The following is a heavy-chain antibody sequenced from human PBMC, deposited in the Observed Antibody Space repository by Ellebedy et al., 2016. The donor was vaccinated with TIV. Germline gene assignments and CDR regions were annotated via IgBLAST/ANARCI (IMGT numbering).Heavy chain of an antibody. CDR2: ISSSGSDT. CDR3: ARGQAVAGSHFDY. D-gene: IGHD6-19*01. J-gene: IGHJ4*02. V-gene: IGHV3-11*06. CDR1: GFSFSDYY. Sequence: GESLKISCAASGFSFSDYYMSWIRQVPGTGLEWLSYISSSGSDTNYADSVKGRFTISRDNATNSLYLEMNSLKVEETAVYYCARGQAVAGSHFDYWGQGTLVTVSS.